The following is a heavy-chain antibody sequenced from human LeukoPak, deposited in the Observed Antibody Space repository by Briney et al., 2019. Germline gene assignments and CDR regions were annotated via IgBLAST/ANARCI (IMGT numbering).Heavy chain of an antibody. Sequence: TGGSLRLSCAASGFSFSDYYMSWIRQAPGKGLEWVANIKQDGSEKYYVDSVKGRFTISRDNAKNSLYLQMNSLRAEDTAVYYCARGSIAARPYYFDYWGQGTLVTVSS. V-gene: IGHV3-7*04. CDR2: IKQDGSEK. D-gene: IGHD6-6*01. J-gene: IGHJ4*02. CDR3: ARGSIAARPYYFDY. CDR1: GFSFSDYY.